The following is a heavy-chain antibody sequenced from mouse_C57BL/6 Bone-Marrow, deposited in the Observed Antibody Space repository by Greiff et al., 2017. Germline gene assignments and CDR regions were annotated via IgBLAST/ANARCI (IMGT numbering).Heavy chain of an antibody. CDR3: ARYDWYFDV. Sequence: EVKLQESGPVLVKPGASVKMSCKASGYTFTDYYMNWVKQSHGKCLEWIGVINPYNGGTSYNQKFKGKAKLTVDKSSSTAYMELNSLTSEDSAVYYCARYDWYFDVWGTGTTVTVSS. CDR1: GYTFTDYY. CDR2: INPYNGGT. J-gene: IGHJ1*03. V-gene: IGHV1-19*01.